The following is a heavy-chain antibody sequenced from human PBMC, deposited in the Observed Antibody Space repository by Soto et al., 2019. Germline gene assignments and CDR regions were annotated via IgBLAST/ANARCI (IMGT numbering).Heavy chain of an antibody. D-gene: IGHD3-22*01. CDR2: INHSGGT. Sequence: NPSETLSLTCAIYNGSFSGYYWSWIRLTPGKGLEWIGEINHSGGTNYNPSLKSRVSMSVDTSKNQFSLRLSSVTAADTAVYYCARPANDHYASSDYYHDAFDIWGQGRMVTVSS. V-gene: IGHV4-34*01. J-gene: IGHJ3*02. CDR1: NGSFSGYY. CDR3: ARPANDHYASSDYYHDAFDI.